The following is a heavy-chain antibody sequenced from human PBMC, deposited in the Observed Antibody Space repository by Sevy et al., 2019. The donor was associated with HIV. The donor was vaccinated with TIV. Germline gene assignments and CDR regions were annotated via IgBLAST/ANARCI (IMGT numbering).Heavy chain of an antibody. CDR3: AKGGYSYGPDYFDY. D-gene: IGHD5-18*01. CDR1: GFTFSSYG. Sequence: GSLRLSCAASGFTFSSYGMHWVRQAPGKGLEWVAVISYDGSNKYYADSVKGRFTISRDISKNTLYLQMNSLRAEDTAVYYCAKGGYSYGPDYFDYWGQGTLVTVSS. J-gene: IGHJ4*02. CDR2: ISYDGSNK. V-gene: IGHV3-30*18.